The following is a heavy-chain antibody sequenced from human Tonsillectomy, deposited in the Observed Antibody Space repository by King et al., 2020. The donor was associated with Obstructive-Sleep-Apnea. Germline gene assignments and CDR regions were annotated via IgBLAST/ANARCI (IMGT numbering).Heavy chain of an antibody. J-gene: IGHJ4*02. CDR2: VYYSGST. CDR3: ATASVTTVDY. CDR1: GGSVSSGSYY. V-gene: IGHV4-61*03. Sequence: QLQESGPGLVKPSETLSLTCTVSGGSVSSGSYYWSWIRQPPGKGLEWIGYVYYSGSTKYNPSLQSRVAISVDTSRNHFSLKVNSVTAAHTAVYYCATASVTTVDYWGQGTLVTVSS. D-gene: IGHD4-17*01.